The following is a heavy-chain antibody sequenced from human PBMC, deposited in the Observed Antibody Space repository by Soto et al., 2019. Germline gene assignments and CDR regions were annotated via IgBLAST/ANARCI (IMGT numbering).Heavy chain of an antibody. CDR3: ARDSTVTTFDYYYGMDV. Sequence: QVQLQQWGAGLLKPSETLSLTCAVYGGSFSGYYWSWIRQPPGKGLERIGEINHSGSTNYNPSLKSRVTISVDTSKNQFSLKLSSVTAADTAVYYCARDSTVTTFDYYYGMDVWGQGTTVTVSS. V-gene: IGHV4-34*01. J-gene: IGHJ6*02. D-gene: IGHD4-4*01. CDR1: GGSFSGYY. CDR2: INHSGST.